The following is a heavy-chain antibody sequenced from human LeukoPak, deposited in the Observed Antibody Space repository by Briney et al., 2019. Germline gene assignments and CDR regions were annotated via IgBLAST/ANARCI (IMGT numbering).Heavy chain of an antibody. J-gene: IGHJ4*02. CDR3: AKGLERESRLDS. V-gene: IGHV3-48*01. D-gene: IGHD1-1*01. CDR2: ITLSRTTI. Sequence: PGGSLRLSCAASGFTFSSYAMHWVRQAPGKGLEWVAYITLSRTTIYYADSVKGRFTISRDNSKNTLYLQMNSLRAEDTALYYCAKGLERESRLDSWGQGTLVTVSS. CDR1: GFTFSSYA.